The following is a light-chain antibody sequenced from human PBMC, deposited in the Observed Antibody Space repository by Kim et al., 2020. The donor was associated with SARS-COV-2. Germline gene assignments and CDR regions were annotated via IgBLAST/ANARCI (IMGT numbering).Light chain of an antibody. CDR3: NSRDSGVNHVV. CDR2: GKN. Sequence: ALGQTVRITCQGDSLRSYYASWYQQKPGQAPVLVIYGKNNRPSGIPDRFSGSSSGNTASLTITGAQAEDEADYYCNSRDSGVNHVVFGGGTQLTVL. J-gene: IGLJ3*02. CDR1: SLRSYY. V-gene: IGLV3-19*01.